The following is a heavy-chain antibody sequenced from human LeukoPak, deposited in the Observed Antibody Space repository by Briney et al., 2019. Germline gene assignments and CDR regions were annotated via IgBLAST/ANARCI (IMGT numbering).Heavy chain of an antibody. J-gene: IGHJ5*02. D-gene: IGHD6-13*01. CDR1: GGTFSSYA. CDR2: IIPIFGTA. CDR3: AREGPELYSSSWRGHWLDP. Sequence: SVKVSCKASGGTFSSYAISWVRQAPGQGLEWMGGIIPIFGTANYAQKFQGRVTITTDESTSTAYMELGSLTSEEQAVYFCAREGPELYSSSWRGHWLDPWGQGTLVTVSS. V-gene: IGHV1-69*05.